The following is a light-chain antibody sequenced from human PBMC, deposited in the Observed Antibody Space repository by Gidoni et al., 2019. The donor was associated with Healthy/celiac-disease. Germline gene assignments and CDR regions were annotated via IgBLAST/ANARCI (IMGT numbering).Light chain of an antibody. CDR1: QGISSY. V-gene: IGKV1-9*01. Sequence: DIQLTQSPSFLSASVGDRVTITCRASQGISSYLAWYQQKPGKAPKLLIYAASTLQSGVPSRFSGSGSGTEFTLTISSLQPEDFATYYCQQLNSYFPFXGXTKVXIK. CDR2: AAS. CDR3: QQLNSYFP. J-gene: IGKJ4*01.